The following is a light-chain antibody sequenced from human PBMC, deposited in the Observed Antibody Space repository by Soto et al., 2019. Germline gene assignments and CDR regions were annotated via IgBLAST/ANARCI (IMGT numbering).Light chain of an antibody. J-gene: IGLJ1*01. CDR1: SSDVGGYNY. CDR2: EVN. CDR3: TSYAGGNNV. Sequence: QSVLTQPLSASGSPGQSVTISCTGTSSDVGGYNYVSWYQQYPGKVPKLMVYEVNKRPSGVPDRFSGSKSGNTASLTVSGLQADDEADYYCTSYAGGNNVFGTGTKVSVL. V-gene: IGLV2-8*01.